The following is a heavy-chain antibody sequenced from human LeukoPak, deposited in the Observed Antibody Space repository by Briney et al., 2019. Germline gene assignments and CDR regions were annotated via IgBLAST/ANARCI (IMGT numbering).Heavy chain of an antibody. V-gene: IGHV4-59*11. CDR3: ATSRISVYYYMDV. CDR2: FYDSGST. J-gene: IGHJ6*03. D-gene: IGHD2-15*01. Sequence: PSEILSLTCTASGDSISRHYWSWIRQPPGKGLEWIGYFYDSGSTNYNPSLKSRVTMSVDTSKNQLSLRLSSVTTTDTAVYYCATSRISVYYYMDVWGSGTTVTVSS. CDR1: GDSISRHY.